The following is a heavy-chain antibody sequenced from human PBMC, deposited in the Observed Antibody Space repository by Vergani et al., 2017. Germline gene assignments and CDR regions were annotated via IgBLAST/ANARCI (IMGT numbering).Heavy chain of an antibody. CDR2: INPNSGGT. V-gene: IGHV1-2*02. CDR1: GYTFTGYY. CDR3: ARGGYSSGWYDAFDI. J-gene: IGHJ3*02. Sequence: QVQLVQSGAEVKKPGASVKVSCKASGYTFTGYYMHWVRQAPGQGLEWMGWINPNSGGTNYAQKFQGRVTMTRDTSISTAYMELSRLRSEDTAVYYCARGGYSSGWYDAFDIWGQGTMVTVSS. D-gene: IGHD6-19*01.